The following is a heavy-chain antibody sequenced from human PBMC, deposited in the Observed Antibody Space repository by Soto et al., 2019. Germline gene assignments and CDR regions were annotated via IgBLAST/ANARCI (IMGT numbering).Heavy chain of an antibody. V-gene: IGHV5-51*01. J-gene: IGHJ6*02. Sequence: PGEXLKISCKGSGYSFTSYWIGWVRQMPGKGLEWMGIIYPGDSDTRYSPSFQGQVTISADKSISTAYLQWSSLKASDTAMYYCARDIVVVPAAKRDYYYYGMDVWGQGTTVTVSS. D-gene: IGHD2-2*01. CDR3: ARDIVVVPAAKRDYYYYGMDV. CDR2: IYPGDSDT. CDR1: GYSFTSYW.